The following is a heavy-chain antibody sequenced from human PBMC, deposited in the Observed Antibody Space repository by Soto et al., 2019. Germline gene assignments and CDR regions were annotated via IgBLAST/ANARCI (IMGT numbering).Heavy chain of an antibody. CDR1: GFTFSSYS. Sequence: GGSLRLSCAASGFTFSSYSMNWVRQAPGKGLEWVSSISSSSSYIYYADSVKGRFTISRDNAKNSLYLQMNSLRAEDTAVYYCARESLHLGESAFPDKDAFDIWGQGTMVTVSS. CDR2: ISSSSSYI. CDR3: ARESLHLGESAFPDKDAFDI. J-gene: IGHJ3*02. D-gene: IGHD3-16*01. V-gene: IGHV3-21*01.